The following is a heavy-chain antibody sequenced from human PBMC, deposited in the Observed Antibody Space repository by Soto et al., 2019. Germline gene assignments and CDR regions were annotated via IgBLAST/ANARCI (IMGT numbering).Heavy chain of an antibody. J-gene: IGHJ4*02. V-gene: IGHV3-23*01. D-gene: IGHD2-2*01. CDR2: ISGSGGST. CDR3: AKDLYKLRVPAARFNFDY. Sequence: PGGSLRLSCASSGFTFSSYAMIWVRQAPGKGLEWVSAISGSGGSTYYADSVKGRFTISRDNSKNTLYLQMNSLRAEDTAVYYCAKDLYKLRVPAARFNFDYWGQGTLVTVSS. CDR1: GFTFSSYA.